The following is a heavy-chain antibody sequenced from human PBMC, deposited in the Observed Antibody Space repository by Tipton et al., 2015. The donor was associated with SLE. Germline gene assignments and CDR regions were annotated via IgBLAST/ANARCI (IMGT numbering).Heavy chain of an antibody. CDR2: IYYSGST. D-gene: IGHD2-15*01. V-gene: IGHV4-59*06. CDR3: ATLSGVAATLDAFDI. J-gene: IGHJ3*02. CDR1: GGSISSYY. Sequence: TLSLTCTVSGGSISSYYWSWIRQHPGKGLEWIGYIYYSGSTYYNPSLKSRVTISVDTSKNQFSLKLSSVTAADTAVYYCATLSGVAATLDAFDIWGQGTMVTVSS.